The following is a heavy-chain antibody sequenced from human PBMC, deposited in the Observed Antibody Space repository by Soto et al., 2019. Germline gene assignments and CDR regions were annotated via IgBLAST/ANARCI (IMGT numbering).Heavy chain of an antibody. D-gene: IGHD3-10*01. Sequence: ETLSLTCTVSGGSISSGGYYWSWIRQPPGKGLEWIGEINHSGSTNYNPSLKSRVTISVDTSKNQFSLKLSSVTAADTAVYYCASRVRATATPNWWFDSWGQGILVTLSS. CDR2: INHSGST. CDR1: GGSISSGGYY. CDR3: ASRVRATATPNWWFDS. V-gene: IGHV4-39*07. J-gene: IGHJ5*01.